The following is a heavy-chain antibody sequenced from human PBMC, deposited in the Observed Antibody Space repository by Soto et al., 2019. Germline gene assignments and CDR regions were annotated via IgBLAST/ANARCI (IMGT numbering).Heavy chain of an antibody. CDR3: ARVPMVRGILLFDY. V-gene: IGHV4-59*01. D-gene: IGHD3-10*01. CDR2: LYYSGST. CDR1: GGSISSYY. Sequence: QVQLQESGPGLVKPSETLSLTCTVSGGSISSYYWSWIRQPPGKGLEWIGYLYYSGSTNYNPSLKSRVTISVDTSKNQFSLKLSSVTAADTAVYYCARVPMVRGILLFDYWGQGTLVTVSS. J-gene: IGHJ4*02.